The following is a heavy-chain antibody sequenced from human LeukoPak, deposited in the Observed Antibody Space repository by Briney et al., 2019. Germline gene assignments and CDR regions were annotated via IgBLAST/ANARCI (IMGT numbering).Heavy chain of an antibody. Sequence: SETLSLTCAVSGYSISSGYYWTWLRQPAGKGLEGIGRIYSSGSTNYNPSLKSRATVSVDTSKNRFSLKLISVTAADTAVYYCARDAAVHYFDYWGQGTLVTVSS. CDR1: GYSISSGYY. J-gene: IGHJ4*02. D-gene: IGHD2-2*02. V-gene: IGHV4-4*07. CDR2: IYSSGST. CDR3: ARDAAVHYFDY.